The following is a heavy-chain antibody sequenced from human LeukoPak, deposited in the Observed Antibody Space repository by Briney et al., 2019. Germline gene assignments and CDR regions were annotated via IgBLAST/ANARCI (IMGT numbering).Heavy chain of an antibody. CDR3: ARDPLYGGNSGVVDI. V-gene: IGHV3-21*01. CDR1: GFTFSSYS. D-gene: IGHD4-23*01. J-gene: IGHJ3*02. Sequence: GGSLRLSCAASGFTFSSYSMNWVRQAPGKGLEWVSSISSSSYIYYADSVKGRFTISRDNAKNSLYLQMNSLRAEDTAVYYCARDPLYGGNSGVVDIWGQGTMVTVSS. CDR2: ISSSSYI.